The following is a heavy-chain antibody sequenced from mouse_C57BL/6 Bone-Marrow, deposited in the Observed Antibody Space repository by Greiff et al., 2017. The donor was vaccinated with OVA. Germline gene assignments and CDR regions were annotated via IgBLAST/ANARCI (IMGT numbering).Heavy chain of an antibody. V-gene: IGHV3-6*01. CDR2: ISYDGSN. J-gene: IGHJ4*01. D-gene: IGHD1-1*01. CDR3: ARDHGLYAMDD. CDR1: GYSITSGSY. Sequence: ESGPGLVKPSQSLSLTCSVTGYSITSGSYWHWIRQFPGNKLEWLGYISYDGSNNSNPSLKNRISLTRDTSKNQLFLKLNSGTTEDTATYYCARDHGLYAMDDWGKGTLVTVSS.